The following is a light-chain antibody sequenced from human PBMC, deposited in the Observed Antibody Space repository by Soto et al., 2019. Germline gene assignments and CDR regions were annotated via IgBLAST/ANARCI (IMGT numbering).Light chain of an antibody. J-gene: IGKJ2*01. CDR2: AAS. CDR1: QGISNY. CDR3: QKYNSAPHT. V-gene: IGKV1-27*01. Sequence: DIPMTQSPSSLSASVGDRVTITCRASQGISNYLAWYQQKPGKVPKLVIYAASTLQSGIPSRFSGSGSGTDFTLTISSLQPEDVATYYCQKYNSAPHTFGQGTKLEIK.